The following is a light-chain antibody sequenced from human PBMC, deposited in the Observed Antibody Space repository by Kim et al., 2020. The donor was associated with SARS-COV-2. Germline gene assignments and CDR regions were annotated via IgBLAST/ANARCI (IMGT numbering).Light chain of an antibody. Sequence: GQAASIYCRCSQSLIHSDGNTYLHWFQQRPGHSPRRLIYKVSNRDSWVPDRFSGSGSDTDFTLRISRVEADDIAIYYCVQGTHGPSFGQGTKLEI. J-gene: IGKJ2*01. CDR3: VQGTHGPS. CDR2: KVS. V-gene: IGKV2-30*02. CDR1: QSLIHSDGNTY.